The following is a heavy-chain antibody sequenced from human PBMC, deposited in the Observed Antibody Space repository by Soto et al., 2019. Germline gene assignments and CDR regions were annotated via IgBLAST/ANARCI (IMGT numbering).Heavy chain of an antibody. Sequence: GGSLRLSCAASGFTFSSYSMNWVRQAPGKGLEWVSSISSSSSYIYYADSVKGRFTISRDNAKNSLYLQMNSLRAEDTAVYYCARDRFGYSGYDYGAFDIWGQGTMVTVSS. CDR2: ISSSSSYI. CDR1: GFTFSSYS. CDR3: ARDRFGYSGYDYGAFDI. V-gene: IGHV3-21*01. J-gene: IGHJ3*02. D-gene: IGHD5-12*01.